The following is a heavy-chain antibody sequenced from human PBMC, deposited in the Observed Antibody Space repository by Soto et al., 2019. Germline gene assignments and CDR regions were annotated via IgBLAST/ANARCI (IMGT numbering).Heavy chain of an antibody. CDR1: GFTFSSYA. CDR3: AKDQHDWNQGYFDY. Sequence: EVQLLESGGGLVQPGGSLRLSCAASGFTFSSYAMSWVRQAPGRGLEWVSAISFSGGTTYYADSVKGRFTISRDNSKNTLVLQMNSLRAEDTALYFCAKDQHDWNQGYFDYWGQGTLVTVSS. CDR2: ISFSGGTT. J-gene: IGHJ4*02. V-gene: IGHV3-23*01. D-gene: IGHD1-1*01.